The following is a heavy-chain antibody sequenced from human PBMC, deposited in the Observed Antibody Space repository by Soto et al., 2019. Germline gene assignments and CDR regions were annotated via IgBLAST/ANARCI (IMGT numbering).Heavy chain of an antibody. D-gene: IGHD6-13*01. CDR3: ARVSGHSSWEYNWFDP. Sequence: QVQLVQSGAEVKKPGSSVKVSCKASGGTFSSYAISWVRQAPGQGLEWMGGIIPIFGTANYAQKFQGRVTITADKSTSTAYMELSSLRSEDTAVYYCARVSGHSSWEYNWFDPWGQGTLSPSPQ. CDR1: GGTFSSYA. CDR2: IIPIFGTA. V-gene: IGHV1-69*06. J-gene: IGHJ5*02.